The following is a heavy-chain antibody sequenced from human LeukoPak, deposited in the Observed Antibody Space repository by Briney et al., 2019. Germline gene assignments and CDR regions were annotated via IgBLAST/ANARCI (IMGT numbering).Heavy chain of an antibody. Sequence: SETLSLTCAVSGGSISSYYWSWIRQPPGKGLEWIGYIYYSGSTNYNPSLKSRVTISVDTSKNQFSLKLSSVTAADTAVYYCARVKGWNYYYYYYMDVWGKGTTVTVSS. CDR2: IYYSGST. CDR3: ARVKGWNYYYYYYMDV. J-gene: IGHJ6*03. CDR1: GGSISSYY. V-gene: IGHV4-59*01. D-gene: IGHD1-1*01.